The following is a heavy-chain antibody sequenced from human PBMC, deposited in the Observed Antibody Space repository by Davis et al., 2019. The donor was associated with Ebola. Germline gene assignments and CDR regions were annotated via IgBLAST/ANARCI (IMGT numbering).Heavy chain of an antibody. Sequence: GESLKIFCAASGFNFSSYWMHWVRQAPGKGLVWVSRINSDGSSTSYADSVKGRFTISRDNAKNTLYLQMNSLRAEDTAVYYCARDARERGDSSSWYEYNWFDPWGQGTLVTVSS. CDR2: INSDGSST. D-gene: IGHD6-13*01. V-gene: IGHV3-74*01. J-gene: IGHJ5*02. CDR3: ARDARERGDSSSWYEYNWFDP. CDR1: GFNFSSYW.